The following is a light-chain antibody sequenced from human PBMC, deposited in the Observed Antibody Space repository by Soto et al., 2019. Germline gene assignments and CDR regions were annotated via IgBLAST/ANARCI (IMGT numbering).Light chain of an antibody. V-gene: IGLV2-14*01. J-gene: IGLJ1*01. Sequence: QSVLTQPASVSGSPGQSITISCTGTSSDVGSYNFVSWYQQHPGKAPKLMVYEVGNRPSGVSNRFSGSKSGNTASLTISGLQAEDDADYYCTSYTTIGTLDLFGTGTKVTVL. CDR3: TSYTTIGTLDL. CDR1: SSDVGSYNF. CDR2: EVG.